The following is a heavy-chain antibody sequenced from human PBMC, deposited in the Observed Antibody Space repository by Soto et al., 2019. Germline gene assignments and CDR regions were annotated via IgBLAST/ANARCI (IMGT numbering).Heavy chain of an antibody. Sequence: SETLSLTCIVSGGSMSSYYWSWIRQPPGKGLEWIGYIYYSGSTNHNPSLKHRVTISVDTSKKQFSLKLSSLTAADTAVYYCARLRSYAASYDIWGQGTKVNVSS. D-gene: IGHD1-26*01. CDR1: GGSMSSYY. V-gene: IGHV4-59*01. J-gene: IGHJ3*02. CDR3: ARLRSYAASYDI. CDR2: IYYSGST.